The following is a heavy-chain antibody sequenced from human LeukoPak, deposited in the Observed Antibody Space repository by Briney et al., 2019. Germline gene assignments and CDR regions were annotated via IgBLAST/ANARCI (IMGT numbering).Heavy chain of an antibody. J-gene: IGHJ4*02. V-gene: IGHV3-23*02. CDR2: IGGSGENR. D-gene: IGHD5/OR15-5a*01. CDR1: GFTFSSYA. CDR3: ATKVSYREYFDY. Sequence: PGGSLRLSCAASGFTFSSYAMSWVRQAPGSGLEVVAVIGGSGENRYYGDSVKGRFTISRDNSKNTLSLEMNSLRAEDTAAYYCATKVSYREYFDYWGQGSLVTVSS.